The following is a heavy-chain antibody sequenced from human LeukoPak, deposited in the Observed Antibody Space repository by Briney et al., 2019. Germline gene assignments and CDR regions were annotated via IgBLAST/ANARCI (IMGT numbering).Heavy chain of an antibody. CDR1: GGSISSGSYY. CDR3: ARAETYYYDSSGYPLPFLFDY. J-gene: IGHJ4*02. Sequence: KTSETLSLTCTVSGGSISSGSYYWSWIRQPAGKGLEWIGRIYTSGSTNYNPSLKSRVTISVDTSKNQFSLKLSSVTAADTAVYYCARAETYYYDSSGYPLPFLFDYWGQGTLVTVSS. CDR2: IYTSGST. V-gene: IGHV4-61*02. D-gene: IGHD3-22*01.